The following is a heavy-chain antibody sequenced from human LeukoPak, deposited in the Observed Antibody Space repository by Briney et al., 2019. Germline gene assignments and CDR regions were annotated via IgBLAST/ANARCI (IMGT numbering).Heavy chain of an antibody. Sequence: ASVKVSCKASGYTFTSYAMHWVRQAPGQRLEWMGWISAYNGNTNYAQKLQGRVTMTTDTSTSTAYMELRSLRSDDTAVYYCARDVSGWYLPWGQGTLVTVSS. CDR2: ISAYNGNT. CDR3: ARDVSGWYLP. J-gene: IGHJ5*02. V-gene: IGHV1-18*01. CDR1: GYTFTSYA. D-gene: IGHD6-19*01.